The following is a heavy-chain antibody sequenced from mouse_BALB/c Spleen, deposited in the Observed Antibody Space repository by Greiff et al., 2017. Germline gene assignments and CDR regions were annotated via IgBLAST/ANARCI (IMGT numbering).Heavy chain of an antibody. CDR1: GYTFTDYA. CDR2: ISTYYGDA. J-gene: IGHJ4*01. CDR3: ARGGLPIAMDY. V-gene: IGHV1S137*01. D-gene: IGHD5-5*01. Sequence: QVQLQQSGAELVRPGVSVKISCKGSGYTFTDYAMHWVKQSHAKSLEWIGVISTYYGDASYNQKFKGKATMTVDKSSSTAYMELARLTSEDSAIYYCARGGLPIAMDYWGQGTSVTVSA.